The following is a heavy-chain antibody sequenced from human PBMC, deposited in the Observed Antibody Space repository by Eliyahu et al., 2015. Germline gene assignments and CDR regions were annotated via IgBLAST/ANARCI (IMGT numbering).Heavy chain of an antibody. CDR2: IYYSGST. D-gene: IGHD5-18*01. CDR1: GGSIXXGXSY. J-gene: IGHJ6*02. V-gene: IGHV4-31*03. Sequence: QVLLQESGPGLVKPSQTLSLTCXVSGGSIXXGXSYWSWIRHHPRKGLEWIGYIYYSGSTYYNPSLKSRVTISVDTSKNHSSLKTSSVTAADTAVYYCARGRGGFGYGYDYGMDVWGQGTTVTVSS. CDR3: ARGRGGFGYGYDYGMDV.